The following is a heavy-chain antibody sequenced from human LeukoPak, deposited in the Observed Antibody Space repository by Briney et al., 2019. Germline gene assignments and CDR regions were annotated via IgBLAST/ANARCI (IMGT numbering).Heavy chain of an antibody. CDR3: ARSSYSSSSSV. V-gene: IGHV3-7*03. D-gene: IGHD6-6*01. CDR2: INSDGSGG. J-gene: IGHJ3*01. Sequence: GGSLRLSCAVSGFTFSGFWMSWSRQAPGKGLEWVASINSDGSGGYYADVVKGRLTISRDNAKNSLYLQINSLRAEDTAVYYCARSSYSSSSSVWGQGTMVTVSS. CDR1: GFTFSGFW.